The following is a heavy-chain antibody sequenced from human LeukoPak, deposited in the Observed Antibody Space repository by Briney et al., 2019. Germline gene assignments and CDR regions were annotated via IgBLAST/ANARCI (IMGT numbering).Heavy chain of an antibody. J-gene: IGHJ4*02. CDR3: VSYWYYYDSSGYPRDY. Sequence: ASVKVSCKASGYTFTSYDINWVRQATGQGLEWMGWMNPNSGNTGYAQKFQGRVTMTRNTSISTAYMELSSLRSEDTAVYYCVSYWYYYDSSGYPRDYWGQGTLVTASS. CDR1: GYTFTSYD. V-gene: IGHV1-8*01. CDR2: MNPNSGNT. D-gene: IGHD3-22*01.